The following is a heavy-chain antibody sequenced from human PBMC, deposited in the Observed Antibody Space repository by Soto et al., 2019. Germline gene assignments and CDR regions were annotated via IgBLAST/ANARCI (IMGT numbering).Heavy chain of an antibody. CDR2: IYYSGST. Sequence: SETLSLTCTVSGGSVSSGDYYWSWLRQPPGKGLEWIGYIYYSGSTYYNPSLKSRVTISVDKSKNQLSLKLSSVTAADTAVYYCARSQQQLDTYYYYGMDVWGQGTTVTVSS. CDR3: ARSQQQLDTYYYYGMDV. V-gene: IGHV4-30-4*01. D-gene: IGHD6-13*01. J-gene: IGHJ6*02. CDR1: GGSVSSGDYY.